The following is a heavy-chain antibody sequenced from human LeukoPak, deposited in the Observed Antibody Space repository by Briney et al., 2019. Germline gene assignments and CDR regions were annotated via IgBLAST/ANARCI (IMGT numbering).Heavy chain of an antibody. CDR2: VSYTGGT. CDR1: GGSLTYYY. J-gene: IGHJ6*02. Sequence: SETLSLTCTVSGGSLTYYYWRWIRQTPGKRLEWVGFVSYTGGTNYNPSLRSRVTMSVDMSKNQFSLNLTSVTAADTAVYHCVRHPYYGMDVWGQGTTVTVSS. CDR3: VRHPYYGMDV. V-gene: IGHV4-59*08.